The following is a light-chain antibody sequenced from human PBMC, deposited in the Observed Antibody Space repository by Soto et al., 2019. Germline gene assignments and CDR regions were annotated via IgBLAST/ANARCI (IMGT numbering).Light chain of an antibody. J-gene: IGLJ1*01. Sequence: QSALTQPPSASGTPGQRVTISSSGSSSNIGSNYVYWYQQLPGTAPKLLNYRNNQRPSGVPDRFSGSKSGTSASLAISGLRSEDEADYYCAAWDDSLSGYVFGTGTKVTVL. CDR1: SSNIGSNY. CDR3: AAWDDSLSGYV. CDR2: RNN. V-gene: IGLV1-47*01.